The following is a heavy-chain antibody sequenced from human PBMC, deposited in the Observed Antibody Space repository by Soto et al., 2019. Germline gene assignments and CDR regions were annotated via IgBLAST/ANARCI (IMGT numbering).Heavy chain of an antibody. D-gene: IGHD2-2*01. CDR2: IYYSGSN. CDR3: AREDCSSTSCYGDFRYGMDV. CDR1: GFFISRCAFY. J-gene: IGHJ6*02. Sequence: SESLSLTCTVSGFFISRCAFYWIWHRQRKGKGLEWIGYIYYSGSNYYNPSLKSRVTISVDTSKNQFSLKLSSVTAADTAGYYCAREDCSSTSCYGDFRYGMDVWGQGTTVT. V-gene: IGHV4-31*03.